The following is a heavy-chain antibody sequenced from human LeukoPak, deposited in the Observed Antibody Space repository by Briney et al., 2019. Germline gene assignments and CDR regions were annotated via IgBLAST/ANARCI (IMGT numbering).Heavy chain of an antibody. Sequence: SQTLSLTCTVSGGSISSGGYYWNWIRQHPGKGLEWIGYIYHTGITCYNPSLKSRVTISVDTSKNQFSLKLSSVSVADTAVYYCARDRRGGATVDYWGQGTLVTVSS. J-gene: IGHJ4*02. V-gene: IGHV4-31*03. CDR1: GGSISSGGYY. CDR3: ARDRRGGATVDY. CDR2: IYHTGIT. D-gene: IGHD1-26*01.